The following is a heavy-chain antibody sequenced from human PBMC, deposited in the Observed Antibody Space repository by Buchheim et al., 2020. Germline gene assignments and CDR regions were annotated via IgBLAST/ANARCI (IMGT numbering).Heavy chain of an antibody. Sequence: QVQLVESGGGLVKPGGSLRLSCAASGFTFSDYYMSWIRQAPGKGLEWVSYISSSSSYTNYADSVKGRFTISRDNAKNLLYLQMSSVRTEDTSVYYCASGERRKLGYFDLWGRGTL. D-gene: IGHD3-10*01. CDR2: ISSSSSYT. J-gene: IGHJ2*01. CDR3: ASGERRKLGYFDL. CDR1: GFTFSDYY. V-gene: IGHV3-11*06.